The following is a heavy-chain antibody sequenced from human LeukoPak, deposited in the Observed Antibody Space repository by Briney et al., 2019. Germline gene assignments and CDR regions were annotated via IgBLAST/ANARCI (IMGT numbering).Heavy chain of an antibody. D-gene: IGHD6-13*01. J-gene: IGHJ4*02. CDR3: AKDYSTIPAAANPLFDY. Sequence: GGSLRLSCAASGFTVSSNYMSWVRQAPGKGLEWVSGITGTGDTTFYADSVKGRFTISRDNSKNTLYLQMHSLRADDTAVYYCAKDYSTIPAAANPLFDYWGQGVLVTVSS. CDR1: GFTVSSNY. V-gene: IGHV3-23*01. CDR2: ITGTGDTT.